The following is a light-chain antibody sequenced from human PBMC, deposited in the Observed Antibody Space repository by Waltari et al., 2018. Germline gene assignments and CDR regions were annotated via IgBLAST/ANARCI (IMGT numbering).Light chain of an antibody. V-gene: IGKV3-15*01. CDR3: QQYNLWPRT. J-gene: IGKJ1*01. Sequence: EIVMTQSPATLSVSPGERATHSCRASQSVGVTLAWYQQKPVQAPNLLIYDTSTRATGVPAKFSGSGSGTEFTLTISSLQSEDFAIYYCQQYNLWPRTFGQGTRVEIK. CDR1: QSVGVT. CDR2: DTS.